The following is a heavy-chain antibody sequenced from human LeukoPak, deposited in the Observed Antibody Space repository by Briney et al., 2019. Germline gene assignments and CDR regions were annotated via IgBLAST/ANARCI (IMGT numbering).Heavy chain of an antibody. CDR2: IYHSGTT. J-gene: IGHJ4*02. Sequence: SETLSLTCAVSGGSISSGGYSWNWIRQPPGKGLEWIGYIYHSGTTYYNPSLNSRVTISVDRPNNQFSLKLSSVTAADTAVYHCARGVYCSGGNCYFDYWGQGTLVTVSS. V-gene: IGHV4-30-2*01. CDR1: GGSISSGGYS. CDR3: ARGVYCSGGNCYFDY. D-gene: IGHD2-15*01.